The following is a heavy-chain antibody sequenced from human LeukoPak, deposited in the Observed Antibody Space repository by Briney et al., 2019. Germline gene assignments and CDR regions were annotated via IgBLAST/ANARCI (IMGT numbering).Heavy chain of an antibody. CDR1: GGSISPYY. CDR3: ARDGYTYGSFDY. V-gene: IGHV4-59*05. CDR2: IYYSGST. Sequence: SETLSLTCTVSGGSISPYYWSWIRQTPGKGLEWIGSIYYSGSTYSNPSLKSRVTISVDTSKSQFSLKLSSVTAADTAVYYCARDGYTYGSFDYWGQGTLVTVSS. D-gene: IGHD5-18*01. J-gene: IGHJ4*02.